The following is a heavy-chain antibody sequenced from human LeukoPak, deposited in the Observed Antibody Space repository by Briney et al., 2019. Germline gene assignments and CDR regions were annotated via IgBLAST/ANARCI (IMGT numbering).Heavy chain of an antibody. CDR3: AKETYSSGWNPYFDY. CDR2: ISGSGGST. CDR1: GFTFSTYA. V-gene: IGHV3-23*01. D-gene: IGHD6-19*01. Sequence: GGSLRLSCVASGFTFSTYAMSRVRPAPGKGLEWVSGISGSGGSTYYADSVKGRFTISRDNSKTSLFLQMNSLRAEDTAVYYCAKETYSSGWNPYFDYWGQGTLVTASS. J-gene: IGHJ4*02.